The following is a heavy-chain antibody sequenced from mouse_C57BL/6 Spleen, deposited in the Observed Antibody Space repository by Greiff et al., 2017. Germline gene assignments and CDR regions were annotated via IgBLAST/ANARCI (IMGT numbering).Heavy chain of an antibody. CDR2: IYPGNSDT. Sequence: VQLQQSGTVLARPGASVKMSCKTSGYTFTSYWMHWVKQRPGQGLEWIGAIYPGNSDTSYNQKFKGKAKLTAVTSASTAYMELSSLTNEDSAVYYCTRHITTVWYFDVWGTGTTLTVSS. D-gene: IGHD1-1*01. V-gene: IGHV1-5*01. J-gene: IGHJ1*03. CDR3: TRHITTVWYFDV. CDR1: GYTFTSYW.